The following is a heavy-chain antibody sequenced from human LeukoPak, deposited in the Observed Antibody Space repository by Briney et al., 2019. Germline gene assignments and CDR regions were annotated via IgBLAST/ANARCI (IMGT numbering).Heavy chain of an antibody. CDR3: ARGDSGYSSGWELDY. D-gene: IGHD6-19*01. J-gene: IGHJ4*02. V-gene: IGHV1-46*01. CDR2: INPSGGST. CDR1: GYTFTSYG. Sequence: ASVKVSCKASGYTFTSYGISWVRQAPGQGLEWMGIINPSGGSTSYAQKFQGRVTMTRDTSTSTVYMELSSLRSEDTAVYYCARGDSGYSSGWELDYWGQGTLVTVSS.